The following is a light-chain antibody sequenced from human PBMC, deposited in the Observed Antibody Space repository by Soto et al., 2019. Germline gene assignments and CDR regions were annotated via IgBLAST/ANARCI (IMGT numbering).Light chain of an antibody. J-gene: IGKJ1*01. CDR1: QSISTY. Sequence: DIQMTQSPSTLSGSVGDRVTITCRASQSISTYLAWYQQKPGKAPKLLIYKASNLESGVPSRFSGSGSGTDFTLTISSLQPDDFAIYYCQHFNDYSGTFGQGTKVEI. CDR2: KAS. CDR3: QHFNDYSGT. V-gene: IGKV1-5*03.